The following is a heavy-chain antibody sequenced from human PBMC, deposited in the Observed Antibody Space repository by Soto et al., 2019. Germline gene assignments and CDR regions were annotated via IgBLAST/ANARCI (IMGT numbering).Heavy chain of an antibody. CDR3: ARKCSSTSCFVDY. V-gene: IGHV4-59*01. Sequence: QVQLQESGPGLVKPSETLSLTCTVSGGSISSYYWSWIRQPPGKGLEWIGYIYYSGSTNYNPSLKSRVTISVDTSKNQFSLKLSSVTAADTAVYYCARKCSSTSCFVDYWGQGTLVTVSS. CDR1: GGSISSYY. D-gene: IGHD2-2*01. CDR2: IYYSGST. J-gene: IGHJ4*02.